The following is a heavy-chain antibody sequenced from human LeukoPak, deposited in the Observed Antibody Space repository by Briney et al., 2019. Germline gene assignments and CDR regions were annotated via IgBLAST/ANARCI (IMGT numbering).Heavy chain of an antibody. CDR1: GGSFSGYY. J-gene: IGHJ4*02. CDR2: INHSGST. V-gene: IGHV4-34*01. D-gene: IGHD3-3*01. Sequence: PSETLSLTCAVYGGSFSGYYWSWIRQPRGKGLEWIGEINHSGSTHYNPSLKSRVTISVDTSKNQFSLKLSSVTAADTAVYYCASKYYDFWSGYYYFDYWGQGTLVTVSS. CDR3: ASKYYDFWSGYYYFDY.